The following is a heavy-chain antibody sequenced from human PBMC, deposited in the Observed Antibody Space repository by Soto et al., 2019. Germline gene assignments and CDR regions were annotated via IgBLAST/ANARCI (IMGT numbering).Heavy chain of an antibody. CDR3: AKGMKWLLAWAPRPIDY. CDR2: ISYDGSNK. J-gene: IGHJ4*02. D-gene: IGHD5-12*01. CDR1: GFTFSSYG. V-gene: IGHV3-30*18. Sequence: PGGSLRLSCAASGFTFSSYGMHWVRQAPGKGLEWVAVISYDGSNKYYADSVKGRFTISRDNSKNTLYLQMNSLRAEDTAVYYCAKGMKWLLAWAPRPIDYWGQGTLVTVSS.